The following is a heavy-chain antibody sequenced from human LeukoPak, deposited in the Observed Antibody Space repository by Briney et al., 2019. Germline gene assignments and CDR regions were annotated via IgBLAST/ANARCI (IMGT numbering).Heavy chain of an antibody. Sequence: SETLSLTCAVYGGSFSGYYWSWIRQPPGKGLEWIGEINHSGSTNYNPSLKSRVTISVDTSKNQFSLKLSSVTAADTAVYYCARYDSSGFYQYYFEYWGQGTLVTVSS. J-gene: IGHJ4*02. D-gene: IGHD3-22*01. CDR2: INHSGST. V-gene: IGHV4-34*01. CDR3: ARYDSSGFYQYYFEY. CDR1: GGSFSGYY.